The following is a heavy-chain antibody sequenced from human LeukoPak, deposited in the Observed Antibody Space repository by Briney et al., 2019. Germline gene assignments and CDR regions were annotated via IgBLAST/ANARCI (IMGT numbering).Heavy chain of an antibody. CDR2: IIPIFGTA. CDR1: GGTFSSYA. V-gene: IGHV1-69*01. CDR3: ARGYDFWSGYPHFDY. Sequence: SVKVSCKASGGTFSSYAISWVRQAPGQGLEWMGGIIPIFGTANYAQKLQGRVTITADESTSTAYMELSSLRSEDTAVYYCARGYDFWSGYPHFDYWGQGTLVTVSS. J-gene: IGHJ4*02. D-gene: IGHD3-3*01.